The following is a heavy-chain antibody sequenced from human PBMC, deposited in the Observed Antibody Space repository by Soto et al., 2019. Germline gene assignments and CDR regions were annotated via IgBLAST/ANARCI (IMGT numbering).Heavy chain of an antibody. CDR1: GGSISSGGYY. J-gene: IGHJ6*02. CDR3: ARDRLTYATGNYYGMDV. D-gene: IGHD3-10*01. CDR2: IYYSGST. Sequence: QVQLQESGPGLVKPSQTLSLTCTVSGGSISSGGYYWSWIRKHPGKGLEWIGYIYYSGSTYYNPSLKSRVTISVDTSKNQFSLKLSSVTAADTAVYYCARDRLTYATGNYYGMDVWGQGTTVTVSS. V-gene: IGHV4-31*03.